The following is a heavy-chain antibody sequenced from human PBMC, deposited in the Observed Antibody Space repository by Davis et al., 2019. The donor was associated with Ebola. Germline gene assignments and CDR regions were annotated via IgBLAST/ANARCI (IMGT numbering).Heavy chain of an antibody. J-gene: IGHJ6*02. V-gene: IGHV1-69*06. CDR2: IIPTFGTA. CDR3: ARSYYGSGSYYWRVEKQYYYYGMDV. CDR1: GGTFSSYA. D-gene: IGHD3-10*01. Sequence: SVKVSCKASGGTFSSYAISWVRQAPGQGLEWMGGIIPTFGTANYAQKFQGRVTITADKSTSTAYMELSSLRSEDTAVYYCARSYYGSGSYYWRVEKQYYYYGMDVWGQGTTVTVSS.